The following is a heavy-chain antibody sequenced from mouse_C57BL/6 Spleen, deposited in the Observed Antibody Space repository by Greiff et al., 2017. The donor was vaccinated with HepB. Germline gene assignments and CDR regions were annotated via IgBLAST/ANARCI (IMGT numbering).Heavy chain of an antibody. CDR2: IDPEDGAT. V-gene: IGHV14-2*01. D-gene: IGHD1-1*01. CDR1: GFNIKDYY. CDR3: ARSCYYGSRTGAMDY. J-gene: IGHJ4*01. Sequence: EVQLQQSGAELVKPEASVKLSCTASGFNIKDYYMHWVKQRTEQGLEWIGRIDPEDGATKYAPKFQGKATITADTSSNTAYLQLSSLTSEDTAVYYCARSCYYGSRTGAMDYWGQGTSVTVSS.